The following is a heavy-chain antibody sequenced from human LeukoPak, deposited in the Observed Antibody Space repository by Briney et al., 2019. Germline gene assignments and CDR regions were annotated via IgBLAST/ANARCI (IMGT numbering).Heavy chain of an antibody. J-gene: IGHJ4*02. CDR3: AKELMGFDY. CDR2: IRGSGGGT. Sequence: GGSLRLSCAASGFTFSSYAMSWVRQAPGKGLEWVSTIRGSGGGTYYADSVKGRFIVSRDNSKNTVYLQMNSLRGEDAAVYYCAKELMGFDYWGQGTLVTVSS. D-gene: IGHD2-8*01. CDR1: GFTFSSYA. V-gene: IGHV3-23*01.